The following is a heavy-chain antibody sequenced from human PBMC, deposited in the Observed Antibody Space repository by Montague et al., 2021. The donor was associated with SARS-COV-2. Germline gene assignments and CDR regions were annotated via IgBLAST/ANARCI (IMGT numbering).Heavy chain of an antibody. V-gene: IGHV4-39*01. D-gene: IGHD3-9*01. Sequence: SETLSLTCTVPGGSISSSSYYWGWIRQPPGKGLEWIGSIDYSGSTYYNPSLKSRVTISVDTSKNQFSLKLSSVTAADTAVYYCARAFTDWLRYYGMDVWGQGTTVTVSS. J-gene: IGHJ6*02. CDR3: ARAFTDWLRYYGMDV. CDR1: GGSISSSSYY. CDR2: IDYSGST.